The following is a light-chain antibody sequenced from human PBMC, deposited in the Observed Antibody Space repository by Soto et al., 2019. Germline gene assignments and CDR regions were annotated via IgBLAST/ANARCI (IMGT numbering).Light chain of an antibody. J-gene: IGKJ4*01. CDR2: AAS. CDR1: QNIRNW. V-gene: IGKV1D-12*01. Sequence: DIQMTQSPTSVSASVGDRVTITCRASQNIRNWLAWYQQKPGKAPKLLIYAASSLQSGVPSRFSGSGSGTEFTLTISSLQPEDFATSFCQQADSFPLTFGGGPNVGIK. CDR3: QQADSFPLT.